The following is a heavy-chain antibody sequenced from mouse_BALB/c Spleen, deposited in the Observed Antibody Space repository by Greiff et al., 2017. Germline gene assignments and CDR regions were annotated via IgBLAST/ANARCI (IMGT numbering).Heavy chain of an antibody. CDR3: ARELLRPHWYFDV. J-gene: IGHJ1*01. Sequence: EVQVVESGPELVKPGASVKMSCKASGYTFTSYVMHWVKQKPGQGLEWIGYINPYNDGTKYNEKFKGKATLTSDKSSSTAYMELSSLTSEDSAVYYCARELLRPHWYFDVWGAGTTVTVSS. CDR1: GYTFTSYV. CDR2: INPYNDGT. V-gene: IGHV1-14*01. D-gene: IGHD1-2*01.